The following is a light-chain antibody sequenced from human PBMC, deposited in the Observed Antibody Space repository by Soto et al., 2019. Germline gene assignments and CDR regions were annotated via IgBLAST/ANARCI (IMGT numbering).Light chain of an antibody. CDR1: QSVSSN. CDR3: QHYNNWPLYT. V-gene: IGKV3-15*01. CDR2: GAS. Sequence: EIVMTQSPATLSVSPGERATLSCRASQSVSSNLAWYHQKPGQAPRLLIYGASTRATGIPARFSGSGSGTECTLTISSLQSEDCAVYYCQHYNNWPLYTFGQRTKREIK. J-gene: IGKJ2*01.